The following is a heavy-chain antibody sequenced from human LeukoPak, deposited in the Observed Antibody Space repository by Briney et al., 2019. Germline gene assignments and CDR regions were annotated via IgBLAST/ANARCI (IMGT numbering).Heavy chain of an antibody. CDR3: ARLVLNCSSTSCYGYGFDY. D-gene: IGHD2-2*01. CDR1: GGSFSGYY. J-gene: IGHJ4*02. Sequence: SETLSLTCAVYGGSFSGYYWSWIRQPPGKGLEWIGEINHSGSINYNPSLKSRVTISVDTSKNQFSLKLSSVTAADTAVYYCARLVLNCSSTSCYGYGFDYWGQGTLVTVSS. CDR2: INHSGSI. V-gene: IGHV4-34*01.